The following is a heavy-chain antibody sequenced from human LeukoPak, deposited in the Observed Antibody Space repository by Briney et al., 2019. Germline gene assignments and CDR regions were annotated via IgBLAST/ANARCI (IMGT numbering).Heavy chain of an antibody. CDR3: ARQVDTAMALPDY. V-gene: IGHV1-18*01. CDR2: ISAYNGNT. D-gene: IGHD5-18*01. Sequence: ASVKVSCKASGYTFTSYGISWVRQAPRQGLEWMGWISAYNGNTNYAQKLQGRVTMTTDTSTTTAYMELRNLRSDDTAIYYCARQVDTAMALPDYWGQGTLVTVSS. J-gene: IGHJ4*02. CDR1: GYTFTSYG.